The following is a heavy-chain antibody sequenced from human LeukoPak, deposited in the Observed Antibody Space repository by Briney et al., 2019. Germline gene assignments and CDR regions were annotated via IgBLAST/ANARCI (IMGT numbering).Heavy chain of an antibody. CDR3: ARHCSGGTCPLSFDAFDI. CDR1: GGSISCFY. V-gene: IGHV4-59*08. CDR2: IYNSEST. Sequence: SETLSLTCTVSGGSISCFYWSWIRQPPGKGLEWIGYIYNSESTNYNPSLKSGVTISVDTSKNQFSLMLTSVTASDTAMYYCARHCSGGTCPLSFDAFDIWGQGTMVTVSS. J-gene: IGHJ3*02. D-gene: IGHD2-15*01.